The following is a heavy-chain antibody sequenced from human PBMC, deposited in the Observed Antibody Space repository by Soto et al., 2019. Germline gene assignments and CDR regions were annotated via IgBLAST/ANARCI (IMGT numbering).Heavy chain of an antibody. CDR1: GFTFSSYA. Sequence: PGGSLRLSCAASGFTFSSYAMSWVRQAPGKGLEWVSAISGSGGSTYYADSVKGRFTISRDNSKNTLYLQMNSLRAEDTAVYYCAKARERDSSSWSYYYYYGMDVWGQGTTVTVSS. J-gene: IGHJ6*02. CDR2: ISGSGGST. CDR3: AKARERDSSSWSYYYYYGMDV. V-gene: IGHV3-23*01. D-gene: IGHD6-13*01.